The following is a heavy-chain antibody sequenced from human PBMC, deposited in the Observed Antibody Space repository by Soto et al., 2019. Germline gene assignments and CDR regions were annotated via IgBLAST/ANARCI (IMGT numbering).Heavy chain of an antibody. CDR1: GASVSNGY. D-gene: IGHD3-22*01. CDR3: ARSYYDRTGFAVDP. Sequence: QMQLQASGPGLVKPSETLSLTCNVSGASVSNGYWSWIRQPPGKGLDWIGFMYFGGSFNYNPALTSRATRSVATSTNQCSMKLPSVTASDTAVYYCARSYYDRTGFAVDPWGQGTLVTVSS. V-gene: IGHV4-59*02. CDR2: MYFGGSF. J-gene: IGHJ5*02.